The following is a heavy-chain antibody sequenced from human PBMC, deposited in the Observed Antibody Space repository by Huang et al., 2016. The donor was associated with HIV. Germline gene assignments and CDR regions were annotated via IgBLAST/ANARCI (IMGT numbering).Heavy chain of an antibody. J-gene: IGHJ4*02. CDR1: GCTFNKFD. CDR2: ISYDGSSK. V-gene: IGHV3-30*18. D-gene: IGHD1-26*01. CDR3: AKDGRGSGTYYDYFEY. Sequence: QVQLVESGGGVVQPGRSLRLSCEAFGCTFNKFDRHWVRQAPGDGLWWGASISYDGSSKYHADSVKGRFTISRDNSKNTVYLQMNSLRVEDTAVYYCAKDGRGSGTYYDYFEYWGQGTLVTVSS.